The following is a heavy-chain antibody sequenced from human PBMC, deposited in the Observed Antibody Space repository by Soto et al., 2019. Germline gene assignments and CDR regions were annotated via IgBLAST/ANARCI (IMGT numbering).Heavy chain of an antibody. CDR3: ARGLLMIRLGELSLDV. V-gene: IGHV1-69*01. J-gene: IGHJ6*02. D-gene: IGHD3-16*02. Sequence: QVPLVQSGAEVKKPGSSVKVSCKASGGTFSSYAISWVRQAPGQGLEWMGGIIPIFGTANYAQKFQGRVTITADESTSTAYMELSSLRSEDTAVYYCARGLLMIRLGELSLDVWGQGTTVTVSS. CDR1: GGTFSSYA. CDR2: IIPIFGTA.